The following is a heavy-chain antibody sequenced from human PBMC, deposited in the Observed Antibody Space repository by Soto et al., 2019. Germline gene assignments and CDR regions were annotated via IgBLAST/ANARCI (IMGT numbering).Heavy chain of an antibody. J-gene: IGHJ6*02. CDR3: ASQVCSGGSCYSGRLYYYYYGMDV. V-gene: IGHV1-69*01. CDR1: GGTFSSYA. D-gene: IGHD2-15*01. Sequence: QVQLVQSGAEVKKPGSSVKVSCKASGGTFSSYAISWVRQAPGQGLEWMGGIIPIFGTANYAQKFQGRVTITADESTSPAYMELSSLRSEDTAVYYCASQVCSGGSCYSGRLYYYYYGMDVWGQGTTVTVSS. CDR2: IIPIFGTA.